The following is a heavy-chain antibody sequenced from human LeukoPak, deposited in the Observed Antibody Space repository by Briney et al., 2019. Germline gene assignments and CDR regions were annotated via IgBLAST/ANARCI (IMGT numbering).Heavy chain of an antibody. CDR1: GGSISDYY. D-gene: IGHD3-10*01. V-gene: IGHV4-59*12. CDR3: ARDRIAAWGVSVDY. Sequence: SETLSLTCTVSGGSISDYYWSWIRQPPGKGLEWIGYIYYSGSTNYNPSLKSRVTISGDTSRNQSSLRLSSVTAADTAVYYCARDRIAAWGVSVDYWGQGTLVTVSS. J-gene: IGHJ4*02. CDR2: IYYSGST.